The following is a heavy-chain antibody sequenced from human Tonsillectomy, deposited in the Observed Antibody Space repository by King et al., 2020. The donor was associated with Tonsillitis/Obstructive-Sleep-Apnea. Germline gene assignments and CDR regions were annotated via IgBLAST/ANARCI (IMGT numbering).Heavy chain of an antibody. V-gene: IGHV4-39*01. Sequence: LQLQESCQGLVKPSETLSLTCSVSGDSISRSSYYWAWIRQPPGKGLEWIGSIYVSGRIYYNPSLKSRVTISLDTSKNQFSLKLNYVTGTDTAAYFCGGQGRFGELSGFDAWGQGLLVTVSS. CDR2: IYVSGRI. CDR1: GDSISRSSYY. D-gene: IGHD3-10*01. J-gene: IGHJ5*02. CDR3: GGQGRFGELSGFDA.